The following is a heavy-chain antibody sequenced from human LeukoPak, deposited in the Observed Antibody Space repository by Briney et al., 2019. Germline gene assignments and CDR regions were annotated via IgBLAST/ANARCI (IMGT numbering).Heavy chain of an antibody. D-gene: IGHD6-19*01. CDR1: GFTFSSYG. V-gene: IGHV3-23*01. CDR3: ARGSDSSGP. J-gene: IGHJ6*04. Sequence: PGGSLRLSCAASGFTFSSYGMSWVRQAPGKGLEWVSAISGSGGSTYYADSVKGRFTISRDNAKNSLYLQMNSLRVEDTAIYYCARGSDSSGPWGKGTTVTISS. CDR2: ISGSGGST.